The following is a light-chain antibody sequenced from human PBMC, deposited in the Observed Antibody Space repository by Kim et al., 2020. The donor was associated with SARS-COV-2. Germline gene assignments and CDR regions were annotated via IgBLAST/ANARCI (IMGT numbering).Light chain of an antibody. V-gene: IGKV2-28*01. CDR2: LGS. J-gene: IGKJ5*01. Sequence: DIVMTQSPLSLPVTPGEPASISCRSSQSLLHSIGYNYLDWYLQKPGQSPQLLIYLGSNRASGVPDRFSGSGSGTDFTLKIRRVEAEDVGVYYCMQALQTPPTFGQGTRLEIK. CDR3: MQALQTPPT. CDR1: QSLLHSIGYNY.